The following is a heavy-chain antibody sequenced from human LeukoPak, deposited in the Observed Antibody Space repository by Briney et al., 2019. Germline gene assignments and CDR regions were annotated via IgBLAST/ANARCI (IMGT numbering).Heavy chain of an antibody. J-gene: IGHJ3*02. CDR2: IYPYSGDT. V-gene: IGHV1-2*02. CDR1: GYTFTGYY. CDR3: ARDRNSGSSLDI. Sequence: ASVKVSCKASGYTFTGYYIHWVRQAPGQGLEWMGWIYPYSGDTNYAQNFQGRVTMTRDTSISTAYMELSSLKSDDTAVYYCARDRNSGSSLDIWGQGAMLTVSS. D-gene: IGHD6-6*01.